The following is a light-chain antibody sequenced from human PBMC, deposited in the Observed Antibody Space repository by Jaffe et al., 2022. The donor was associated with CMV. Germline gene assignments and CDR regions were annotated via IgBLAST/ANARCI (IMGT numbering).Light chain of an antibody. CDR2: KAS. V-gene: IGKV1-5*03. Sequence: DIQMTQSPSTLSASVGDRVTITCRASQSIRSWLAWYQQKPGKAPKLLIYKASSLESGAPSRFSGSGSGTELTLTISSLQPDDFAIYYCQQYNSYPITFGQGTRLEIK. CDR3: QQYNSYPIT. J-gene: IGKJ5*01. CDR1: QSIRSW.